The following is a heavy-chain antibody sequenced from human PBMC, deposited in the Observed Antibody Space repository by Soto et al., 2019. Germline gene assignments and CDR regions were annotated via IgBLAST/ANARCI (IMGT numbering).Heavy chain of an antibody. Sequence: QITLKESGPTLVKPTQTLTLTCTFSGFSLSTSGVGVGWIRQPPGKALEWLALIYWDDDKRYSPSLKSRLTITKDTTKNQVALTMTNMDPVDTATYCWALSLIPSWGSRGAFDYWGQGTLVTVSS. V-gene: IGHV2-5*02. CDR2: IYWDDDK. J-gene: IGHJ4*02. D-gene: IGHD2-2*01. CDR3: ALSLIPSWGSRGAFDY. CDR1: GFSLSTSGVG.